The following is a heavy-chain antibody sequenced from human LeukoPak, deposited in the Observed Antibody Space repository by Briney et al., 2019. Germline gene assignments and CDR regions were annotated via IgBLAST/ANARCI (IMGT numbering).Heavy chain of an antibody. D-gene: IGHD5-24*01. V-gene: IGHV4-59*01. CDR3: ARDSGDGYVD. J-gene: IGHJ4*02. Sequence: SETLSLTCTVSGGSISNKYWSWIRQPPGKGLEWIGYIYYSGSTNYNPSLKSRVTILVDTSKNQFSLKLSSVTAADTAVYFCARDSGDGYVDWGQGTLVTVSS. CDR2: IYYSGST. CDR1: GGSISNKY.